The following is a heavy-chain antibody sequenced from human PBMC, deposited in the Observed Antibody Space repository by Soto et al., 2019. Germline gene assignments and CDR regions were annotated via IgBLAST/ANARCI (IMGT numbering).Heavy chain of an antibody. Sequence: GGSLRLSXAASGFTFSSYSMNWVRQAPGKGLEWVSYISSSSSTIYYADSVKGRFTISRDNAKNSLYLQMNSLRDEDTAVYYCARHLGVLYYYDSSGYPIDIWGQGTMVTVSS. V-gene: IGHV3-48*02. CDR2: ISSSSSTI. CDR1: GFTFSSYS. D-gene: IGHD3-22*01. J-gene: IGHJ3*02. CDR3: ARHLGVLYYYDSSGYPIDI.